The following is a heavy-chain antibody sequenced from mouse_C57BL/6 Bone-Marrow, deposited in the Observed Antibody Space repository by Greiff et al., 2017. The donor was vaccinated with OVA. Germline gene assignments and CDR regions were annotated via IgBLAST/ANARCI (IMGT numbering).Heavy chain of an antibody. V-gene: IGHV5-6*02. Sequence: DVKLVESGGDLVKPGGSLKLSCAASGFTFSSYGMSWVRQTPDKRLEWVATISSGGSYTYYPDSVKGRFTISRDNAKNTLYLQMSSLKSEDTAMYYCARGGGLRGYWYFDVWGTGTTVTVSS. CDR1: GFTFSSYG. D-gene: IGHD2-2*01. J-gene: IGHJ1*03. CDR2: ISSGGSYT. CDR3: ARGGGLRGYWYFDV.